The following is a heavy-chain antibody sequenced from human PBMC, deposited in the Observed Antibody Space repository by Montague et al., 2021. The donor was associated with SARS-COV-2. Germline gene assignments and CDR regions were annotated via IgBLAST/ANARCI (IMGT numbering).Heavy chain of an antibody. CDR2: IYYSGST. CDR3: ARAFTDWLRYYGMDV. D-gene: IGHD3-9*01. J-gene: IGHJ6*02. Sequence: SETLSLTCTVSGGSISSSSYYWGWIRQPPGKGLEWIGSIYYSGSTYSNPSPKSRVTISVDTSKNQFSLKLSSVTAADTAVYYCARAFTDWLRYYGMDVWGQGTTVTVSS. V-gene: IGHV4-39*01. CDR1: GGSISSSSYY.